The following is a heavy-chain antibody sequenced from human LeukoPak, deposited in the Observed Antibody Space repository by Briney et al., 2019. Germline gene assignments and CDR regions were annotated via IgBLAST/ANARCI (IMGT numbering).Heavy chain of an antibody. CDR3: ARETYYYDSSPEGAFDI. J-gene: IGHJ3*02. CDR1: GYTFTSYY. V-gene: IGHV1-46*01. CDR2: INPSGGST. D-gene: IGHD3-22*01. Sequence: GASVKVSCKASGYTFTSYYMHWVRQAPGQGLEWMGIINPSGGSTSYAQKFQGRVTMTRDTSTSTVYMELSSLRSEDTAVYYCARETYYYDSSPEGAFDIWGQGTMVTVSS.